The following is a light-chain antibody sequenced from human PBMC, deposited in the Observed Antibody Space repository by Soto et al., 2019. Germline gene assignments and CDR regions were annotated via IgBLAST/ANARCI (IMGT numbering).Light chain of an antibody. J-gene: IGLJ2*01. V-gene: IGLV1-40*01. CDR3: QSYDNSLSGPV. CDR2: ANT. Sequence: QSVLTQPPSGSGAPGQRVTISFTGSSYNIVAAIDVPWYQKFPGTAPKLLIYANTNRPSGVPDRFSGSKSGTSASLAIAGLQAEDEADYYCQSYDNSLSGPVFGGGTKLTVL. CDR1: SYNIVAAID.